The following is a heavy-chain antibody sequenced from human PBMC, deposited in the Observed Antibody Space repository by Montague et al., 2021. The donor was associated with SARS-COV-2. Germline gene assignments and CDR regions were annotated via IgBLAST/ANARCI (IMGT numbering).Heavy chain of an antibody. CDR1: GDSISDSY. J-gene: IGHJ6*02. Sequence: SETLSLTCTVSGDSISDSYLNWVRQPAGKGLEWIGRVYSDGSTDYNPSLKSRVTMSVDTSKNQFSLKLGSVTAADTAVYYCARDTSRDGYSSYYYYIMDIWGQGTTVTVSS. CDR3: ARDTSRDGYSSYYYYIMDI. CDR2: VYSDGST. D-gene: IGHD5-24*01. V-gene: IGHV4-4*07.